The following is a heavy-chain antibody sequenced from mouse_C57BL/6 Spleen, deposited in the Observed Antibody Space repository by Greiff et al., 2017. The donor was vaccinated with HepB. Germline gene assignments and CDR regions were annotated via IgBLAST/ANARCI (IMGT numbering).Heavy chain of an antibody. Sequence: EVKVEESEGGLVQPGSSMKLSCTASGFTFSDYYMAWVRQVPEKGLEWVANINYDGSSTYYLDSLKSRFIISRDNAKNILYLQMSSLKSEDTATYYCARGDYYYGSSYWYFDVWGTGTTVTVSS. CDR1: GFTFSDYY. J-gene: IGHJ1*03. CDR2: INYDGSST. V-gene: IGHV5-16*01. CDR3: ARGDYYYGSSYWYFDV. D-gene: IGHD1-1*01.